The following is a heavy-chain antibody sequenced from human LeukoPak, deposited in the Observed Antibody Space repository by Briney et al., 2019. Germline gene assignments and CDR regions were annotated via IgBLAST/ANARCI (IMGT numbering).Heavy chain of an antibody. CDR2: INHSGIT. CDR1: GGSFSGYY. Sequence: PSETLSLTCAVYGGSFSGYYWSWIRQPPGEGLEWIWEINHSGITNYNPSTKSRVTISVDTSKNQVSLKLSSVTAADTAVYYCARVGYSSSWYYYYMDVWGKGTTVTVSS. D-gene: IGHD6-13*01. J-gene: IGHJ6*03. CDR3: ARVGYSSSWYYYYMDV. V-gene: IGHV4-34*01.